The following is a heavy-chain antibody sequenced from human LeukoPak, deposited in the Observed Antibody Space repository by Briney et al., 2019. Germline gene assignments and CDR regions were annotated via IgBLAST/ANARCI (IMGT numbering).Heavy chain of an antibody. D-gene: IGHD4-23*01. V-gene: IGHV3-21*01. J-gene: IGHJ4*02. CDR1: GFTFSDYT. CDR3: ASLYGGNLDTDY. CDR2: ISSTSHYV. Sequence: GGSLRFSCAASGFTFSDYTMNWVRQAPGKGLEWVSSISSTSHYVYYADSVKGRFTISRDNAKNSLYLQMNSLRAEDTAVYYCASLYGGNLDTDYWGQGTLVTVSS.